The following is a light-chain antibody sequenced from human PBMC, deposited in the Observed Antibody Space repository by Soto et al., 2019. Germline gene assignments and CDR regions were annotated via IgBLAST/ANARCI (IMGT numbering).Light chain of an antibody. Sequence: EIVMTQSPDTLSVSPGERATLSCSSSQSVSIDLAWYQQTPGQAPRLLIYGASTRATGVPPTFSGSGSGADFTLSISRLEPEDFAVYYCQQYGSSPPRTFGQGTKVDIK. CDR2: GAS. J-gene: IGKJ1*01. CDR1: QSVSID. CDR3: QQYGSSPPRT. V-gene: IGKV3-15*01.